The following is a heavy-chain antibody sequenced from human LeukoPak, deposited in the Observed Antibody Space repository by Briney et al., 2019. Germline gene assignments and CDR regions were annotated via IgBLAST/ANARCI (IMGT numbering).Heavy chain of an antibody. CDR2: ISGSGGST. CDR1: GFTFSSYA. CDR3: AKSYQIVVVISQPLDY. D-gene: IGHD3-22*01. V-gene: IGHV3-23*01. Sequence: GGSLRLSCAASGFTFSSYAMSWVRQAPGKGLEWVSAISGSGGSTYYADSVKGRFTISRDNSKNTLYLQMNSLRAEHTAVYYCAKSYQIVVVISQPLDYWGQGTLVTVSS. J-gene: IGHJ4*02.